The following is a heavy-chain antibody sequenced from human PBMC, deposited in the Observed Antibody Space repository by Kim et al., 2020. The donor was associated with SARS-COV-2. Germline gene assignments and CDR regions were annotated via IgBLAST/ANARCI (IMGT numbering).Heavy chain of an antibody. Sequence: YKTSLETRLTISKDTSKNQVDLTMTNMDPVDTATYYCARIRASTTAFDIWGQGTMVTVSS. CDR3: ARIRASTTAFDI. J-gene: IGHJ3*02. V-gene: IGHV2-70*01.